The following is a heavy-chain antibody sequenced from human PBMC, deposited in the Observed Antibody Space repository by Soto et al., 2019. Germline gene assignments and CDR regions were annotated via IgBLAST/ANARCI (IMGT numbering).Heavy chain of an antibody. CDR2: IYWDDDK. Sequence: QITLKESGPTLVKPTQTLTLTCTFSGFSLSTSGVGVGWIRQPPGKALEWLALIYWDDDKRYSPSLKSRLTITKDNSKNQVVLTMTNMDPVDTATYYCAHTPTVTGGFDYWGQGTLVTVSS. CDR1: GFSLSTSGVG. D-gene: IGHD4-17*01. CDR3: AHTPTVTGGFDY. V-gene: IGHV2-5*02. J-gene: IGHJ4*02.